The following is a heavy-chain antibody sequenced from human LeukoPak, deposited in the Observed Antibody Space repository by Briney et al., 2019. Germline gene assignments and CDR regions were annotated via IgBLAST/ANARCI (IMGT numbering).Heavy chain of an antibody. J-gene: IGHJ3*02. CDR1: GFTFSSYW. CDR3: ARERGGTMVRGVNDAFDI. D-gene: IGHD3-10*01. Sequence: GESLRLSCAASGFTFSSYWMSWVRQAPGKGLEWVANIKQDGSEKYYVDSVKGRFTISRDNAKNSLYLQMNSLRAEDTAVYYCARERGGTMVRGVNDAFDIWGQGTMVTVSS. CDR2: IKQDGSEK. V-gene: IGHV3-7*03.